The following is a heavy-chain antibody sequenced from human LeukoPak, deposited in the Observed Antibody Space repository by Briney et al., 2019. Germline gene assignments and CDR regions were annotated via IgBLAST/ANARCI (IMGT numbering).Heavy chain of an antibody. CDR1: GFTFSSYG. Sequence: PGGSLRLSCAASGFTFSSYGMSWVRQAPGKGLEWVSAISGSGGSTYYAASVKGRFTISRDNSQNPLYLQMNSLRAEDTAVYYCATLLYFYDSSQPYWGQGTLVTVSS. J-gene: IGHJ4*02. CDR3: ATLLYFYDSSQPY. CDR2: ISGSGGST. D-gene: IGHD3-22*01. V-gene: IGHV3-23*01.